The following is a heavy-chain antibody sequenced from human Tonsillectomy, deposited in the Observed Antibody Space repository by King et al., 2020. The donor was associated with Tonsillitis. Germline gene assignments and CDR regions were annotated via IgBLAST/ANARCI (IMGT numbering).Heavy chain of an antibody. Sequence: VQLVESGGGVVQPGRSLRLSCAASGFTFSSYAMHWVRQAPGKGLEWVAVISYDGSNKYYADSVKGRFTISRDNSKNTLYLQMNSLRAEDTAVYYCAREKRIFQNYYYYYGMDVWGQGTTVTVSS. CDR3: AREKRIFQNYYYYYGMDV. D-gene: IGHD2-15*01. J-gene: IGHJ6*02. V-gene: IGHV3-30-3*01. CDR1: GFTFSSYA. CDR2: ISYDGSNK.